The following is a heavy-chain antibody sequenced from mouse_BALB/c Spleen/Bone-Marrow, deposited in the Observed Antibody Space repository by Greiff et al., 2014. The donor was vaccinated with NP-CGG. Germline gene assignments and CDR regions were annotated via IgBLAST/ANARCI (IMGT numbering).Heavy chain of an antibody. D-gene: IGHD1-1*01. Sequence: VQLQQSGPELVKPGASVKISCKASGYSFTGYFMNWVMQSHGKSLEWIGRISPYNGDTFYNQKFKGKATLTVDKSSSTAHMELRSLASEDSAVYYCARVTTDWYFDVWGAGTTVTVSS. CDR1: GYSFTGYF. CDR3: ARVTTDWYFDV. CDR2: ISPYNGDT. V-gene: IGHV1-20*02. J-gene: IGHJ1*01.